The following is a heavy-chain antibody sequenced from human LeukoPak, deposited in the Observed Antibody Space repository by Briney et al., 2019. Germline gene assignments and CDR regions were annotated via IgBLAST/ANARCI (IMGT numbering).Heavy chain of an antibody. D-gene: IGHD2-2*01. CDR3: AKGPLRGTAAAIDY. Sequence: PEKSLRLSCAASGCTFNNYGMHWVRQAPGKGLEWVAVISYDGRNKHYPDSVKGRFTISRDISTDTLWLQMDSLRTEDTAVYYCAKGPLRGTAAAIDYWGQGTLVTVSS. V-gene: IGHV3-30*18. J-gene: IGHJ4*02. CDR2: ISYDGRNK. CDR1: GCTFNNYG.